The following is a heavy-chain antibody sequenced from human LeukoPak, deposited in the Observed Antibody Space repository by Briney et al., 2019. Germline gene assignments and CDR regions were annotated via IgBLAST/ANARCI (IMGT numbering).Heavy chain of an antibody. CDR3: ASTHSSSWYPVYYSYHYMDV. J-gene: IGHJ6*03. D-gene: IGHD6-13*01. Sequence: GASVKVSCKAAGYTFTSYGISWVRQAPGQGLEWMGWIIAYNVNTNDAHKLQGRVTMTTDTSTTPAYMKLRSLRYDDTAVYYCASTHSSSWYPVYYSYHYMDVWGKGTTVTVSS. CDR2: IIAYNVNT. CDR1: GYTFTSYG. V-gene: IGHV1-18*01.